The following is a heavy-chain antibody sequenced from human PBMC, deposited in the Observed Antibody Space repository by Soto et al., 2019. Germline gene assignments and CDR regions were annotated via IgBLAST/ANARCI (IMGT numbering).Heavy chain of an antibody. J-gene: IGHJ4*02. CDR1: GGTFSTYA. Sequence: VASVKVSCKASGGTFSTYAISWVRQAPGQGLEWMGGIIPIFGTANYAQKFQGRVTITADESTSTAYMELRSLRSEDTAVYYCARGVHYDRSGYYYSYWGQGTLVTVSS. CDR2: IIPIFGTA. CDR3: ARGVHYDRSGYYYSY. V-gene: IGHV1-69*13. D-gene: IGHD3-22*01.